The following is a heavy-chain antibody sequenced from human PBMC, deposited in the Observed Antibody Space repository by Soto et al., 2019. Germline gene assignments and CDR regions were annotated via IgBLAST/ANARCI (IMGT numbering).Heavy chain of an antibody. J-gene: IGHJ5*02. D-gene: IGHD3-3*01. CDR3: ARSTDDFWSGYYWFDP. CDR2: IYYSGST. CDR1: GGSISSGGYY. Sequence: SETLSLTCTVSGGSISSGGYYWSWIRQHPGKGLEWIGYIYYSGSTYYNPSLKSRVTISVDTSKNQFSLKLSSVTAADTAVYYCARSTDDFWSGYYWFDPWGQGTLVT. V-gene: IGHV4-31*03.